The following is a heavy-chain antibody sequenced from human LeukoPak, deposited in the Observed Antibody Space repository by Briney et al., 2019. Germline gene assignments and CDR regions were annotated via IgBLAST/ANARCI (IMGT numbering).Heavy chain of an antibody. CDR2: IKQAGSDK. CDR3: ARGVNWWYFDL. CDR1: GFTFSSYW. D-gene: IGHD1-1*01. V-gene: IGHV3-7*01. Sequence: GGSLGLSCAASGFTFSSYWMSWVRQAPGKGLEWVANIKQAGSDKYYVDSVKGRFTISRDNAKNSLYLHMTSLRAEDTAVYYCARGVNWWYFDLWGRGTLVVVSS. J-gene: IGHJ2*01.